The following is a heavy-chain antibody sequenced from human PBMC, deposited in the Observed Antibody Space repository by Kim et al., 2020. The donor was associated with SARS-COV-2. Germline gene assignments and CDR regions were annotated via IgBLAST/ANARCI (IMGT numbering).Heavy chain of an antibody. V-gene: IGHV5-10-1*01. D-gene: IGHD2-15*01. CDR3: ARHEGGGYCSGGSCYSATYTLDY. CDR1: GYSFTSYW. CDR2: IDPSDSYT. J-gene: IGHJ4*02. Sequence: GESLKISCKGSGYSFTSYWISWVRQMPGKGLEWMGRIDPSDSYTNYSPSFQGHVTISADKSISTAYLQWSSLKASDTAMYYCARHEGGGYCSGGSCYSATYTLDYWGQGTLVTVSS.